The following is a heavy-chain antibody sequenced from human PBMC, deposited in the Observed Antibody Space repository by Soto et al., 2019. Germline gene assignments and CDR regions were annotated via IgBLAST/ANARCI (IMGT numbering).Heavy chain of an antibody. Sequence: EAQLVESGGGLVKPGGPLRLSCAASGFTFSNAWMNWVRQAPGKGLAWVGRIKNKNDGGTTDYAAPVKGRFTISSDDSKNTLYLQMNSLKIEDTAVYYCTTNSKSGWGVWGQGTLVTVFS. CDR1: GFTFSNAW. D-gene: IGHD6-19*01. V-gene: IGHV3-15*07. CDR3: TTNSKSGWGV. J-gene: IGHJ4*02. CDR2: IKNKNDGGTT.